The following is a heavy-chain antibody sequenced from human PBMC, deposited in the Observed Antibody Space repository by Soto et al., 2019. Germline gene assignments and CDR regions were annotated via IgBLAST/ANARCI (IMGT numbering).Heavy chain of an antibody. CDR1: AITFRSYA. V-gene: IGHV3-30-3*01. J-gene: IGHJ6*02. Sequence: GGSLRLSCASSAITFRSYAMHWVRQAPGKGLEWVAVVSYDGSNKYYADSVKGRFTISRDNSKNTLYLQMNSLRAEDTAVYYCARDVHIVVVLAATPGYYAMDVWGQGTTVTVSS. CDR3: ARDVHIVVVLAATPGYYAMDV. CDR2: VSYDGSNK. D-gene: IGHD2-15*01.